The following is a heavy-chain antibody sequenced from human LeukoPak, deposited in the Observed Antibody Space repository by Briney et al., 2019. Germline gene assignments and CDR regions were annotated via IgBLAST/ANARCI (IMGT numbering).Heavy chain of an antibody. J-gene: IGHJ5*02. CDR3: ARVTTSYYDFWSGYYFPYWFDP. V-gene: IGHV3-74*01. D-gene: IGHD3-3*01. Sequence: PGGSLRLSCAASGNYWMHWVRQAPGKGLVWVSHVNSDGSWTSYADSVKGRFTISRDNAKNSLYLQMNSLRDEDTAVYYCARVTTSYYDFWSGYYFPYWFDPWGQGTLVTVSS. CDR2: VNSDGSWT. CDR1: GNYW.